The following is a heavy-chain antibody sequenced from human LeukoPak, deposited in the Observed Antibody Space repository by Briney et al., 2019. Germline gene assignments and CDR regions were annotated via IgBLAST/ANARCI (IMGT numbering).Heavy chain of an antibody. CDR3: ATDQGIY. J-gene: IGHJ4*02. V-gene: IGHV3-33*01. Sequence: GALRLSCAASGFTYSSYGMHWVRQAPGKGLEWVAVIWYDGSDKYYADSVKGRFTISRDNSKNTLYLQMNSLRAEDTAVYYCATDQGIYWGQGILVSVSS. CDR1: GFTYSSYG. CDR2: IWYDGSDK.